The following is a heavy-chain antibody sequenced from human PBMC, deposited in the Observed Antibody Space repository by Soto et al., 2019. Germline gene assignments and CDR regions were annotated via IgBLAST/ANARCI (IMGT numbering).Heavy chain of an antibody. CDR1: GYTFTTFW. D-gene: IGHD2-2*01. CDR3: ARIYCTTTTCDSWFDP. CDR2: IDPGDTYA. V-gene: IGHV5-10-1*01. J-gene: IGHJ5*02. Sequence: GESLKISCTGFGYTFTTFWISWVRQMPGKGLEWMGRIDPGDTYATYSPAFQGHVTISADKATSTAYLQWSSLKASDTAMYYCARIYCTTTTCDSWFDPWGQGTLVTAPQ.